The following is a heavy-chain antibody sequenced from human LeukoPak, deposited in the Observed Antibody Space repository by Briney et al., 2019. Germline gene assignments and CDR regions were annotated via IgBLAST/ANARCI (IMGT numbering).Heavy chain of an antibody. Sequence: TLSLTCTVSGGSISSGGYYWSWIRQHPGKGLEWIGYIYYSGSTYYNPSLKSRVTISVDTSKNQFSLKLSSVTAADTAVYYCARERLSSDMNWFDPWGQGTLVTVSS. J-gene: IGHJ5*02. CDR3: ARERLSSDMNWFDP. CDR2: IYYSGST. CDR1: GGSISSGGYY. V-gene: IGHV4-31*03. D-gene: IGHD2-21*02.